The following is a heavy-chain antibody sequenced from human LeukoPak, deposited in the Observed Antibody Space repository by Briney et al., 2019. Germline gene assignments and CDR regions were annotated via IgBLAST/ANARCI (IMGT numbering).Heavy chain of an antibody. J-gene: IGHJ6*04. Sequence: PGGSLRLSCAASRFTFSSYAMHWVRQAPGKGLEWVSSISSRSTYIYHADSVKGRFTISRDNAKNSLFLQMNSLRAEDTAVYFCAKSTRAVMAMMDVWGKGTTVTVSS. CDR2: ISSRSTYI. V-gene: IGHV3-21*01. CDR1: RFTFSSYA. D-gene: IGHD3-16*01. CDR3: AKSTRAVMAMMDV.